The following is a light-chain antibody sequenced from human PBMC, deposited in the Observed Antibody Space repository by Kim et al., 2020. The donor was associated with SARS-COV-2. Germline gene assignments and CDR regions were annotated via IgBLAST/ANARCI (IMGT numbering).Light chain of an antibody. J-gene: IGLJ3*02. CDR2: DGS. CDR3: CSYAGSAWV. CDR1: GCDFGGYNY. V-gene: IGLV2-11*01. Sequence: PGHSATTASTGTGCDFGGYNYVSWYQQHPGKAPNLMIYDGSKRPSGVPDRFSGSKSGNTASLTISGLQAEDEADYYCCSYAGSAWVFDGGTQLTVL.